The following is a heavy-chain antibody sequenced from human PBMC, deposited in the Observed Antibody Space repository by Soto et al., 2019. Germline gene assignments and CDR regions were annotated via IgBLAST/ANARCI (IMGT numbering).Heavy chain of an antibody. CDR1: GGTFSSYA. V-gene: IGHV1-2*02. D-gene: IGHD3-10*01. J-gene: IGHJ4*02. CDR2: INPNSGGT. CDR3: ARITMVRGVIIPDY. Sequence: ASVKVSCKASGGTFSSYAISWVRQAPGQGLEWMGWINPNSGGTNYAQKFQGRVTMTRDTSISTAYMELSRLRSDDTAVYYCARITMVRGVIIPDYWGQGTLVTVSS.